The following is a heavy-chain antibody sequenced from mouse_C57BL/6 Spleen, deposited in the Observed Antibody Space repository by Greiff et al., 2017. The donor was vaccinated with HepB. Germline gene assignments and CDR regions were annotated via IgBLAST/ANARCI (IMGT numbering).Heavy chain of an antibody. CDR3: AREEGYSYYFDY. CDR1: GYAFTNYL. D-gene: IGHD2-3*01. CDR2: INPGSGGT. Sequence: QVQLQQSGAELVRPGTSVKVSCKASGYAFTNYLIEWVKQRPGQGLAWIGVINPGSGGTNYNEKFKGKATLTADKSSSTAYMQLSSLTSEDSAVYFCAREEGYSYYFDYWGQGTTLTVSS. V-gene: IGHV1-54*01. J-gene: IGHJ2*01.